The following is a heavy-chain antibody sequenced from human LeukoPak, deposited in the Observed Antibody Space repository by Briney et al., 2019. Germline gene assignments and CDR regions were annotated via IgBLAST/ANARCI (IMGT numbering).Heavy chain of an antibody. CDR2: IIPIFGTA. CDR3: ARDSKGYGYSYGYAWFDP. D-gene: IGHD5-18*01. Sequence: SVKVSCKASGYTFTSYDINWVRQATGQGLEWMGGIIPIFGTANYAQKFQGRVTITTDESTSTAYMELSSLRSEDTAVYYCARDSKGYGYSYGYAWFDPWGQGTLVTVSS. J-gene: IGHJ5*02. CDR1: GYTFTSYD. V-gene: IGHV1-69*05.